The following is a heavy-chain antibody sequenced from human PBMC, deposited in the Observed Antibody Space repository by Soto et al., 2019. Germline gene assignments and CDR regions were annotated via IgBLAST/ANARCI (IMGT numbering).Heavy chain of an antibody. CDR2: INHSGST. J-gene: IGHJ4*02. CDR1: GGSFSGYY. CDR3: ARRRWAVTTDQPRFDY. Sequence: QVQLQQWGAGLLKPSETLSLTCAVYGGSFSGYYWSWIRQPPGKGLEWIGEINHSGSTNYNPSLKSRVTISVDTSKNQFSLKLSSVTAADTAVYYCARRRWAVTTDQPRFDYWGQGTLVTVSS. V-gene: IGHV4-34*01. D-gene: IGHD4-17*01.